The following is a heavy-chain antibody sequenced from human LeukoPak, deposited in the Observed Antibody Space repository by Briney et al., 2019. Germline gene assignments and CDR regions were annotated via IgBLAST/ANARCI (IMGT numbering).Heavy chain of an antibody. Sequence: SVKVSCKASGGTFSSYAISWVRQAPGQGLEWMGRIIPIFGTANYAQKFQGRVTITTDESTSTAYMELSSLRSEDTAVYYCARGGGGWNDVGYWGQGTLVTVSS. CDR2: IIPIFGTA. CDR1: GGTFSSYA. CDR3: ARGGGGWNDVGY. D-gene: IGHD1-1*01. J-gene: IGHJ4*02. V-gene: IGHV1-69*05.